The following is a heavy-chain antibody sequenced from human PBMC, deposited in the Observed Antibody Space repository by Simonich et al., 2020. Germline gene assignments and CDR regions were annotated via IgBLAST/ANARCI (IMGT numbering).Heavy chain of an antibody. CDR3: ARDPVVPAAIRNAFDI. D-gene: IGHD2-2*01. Sequence: QVQLVQSGAEVKKPGASVKVSCKASGYTFTGYYMHWVRQAPGQGLGGMGWITPNSRGTNYAQKCQGRVTRTRDTSISTAYMELSRLRSDDTAVYYCARDPVVPAAIRNAFDIWGQGTMVTVSS. CDR1: GYTFTGYY. CDR2: ITPNSRGT. J-gene: IGHJ3*02. V-gene: IGHV1-2*02.